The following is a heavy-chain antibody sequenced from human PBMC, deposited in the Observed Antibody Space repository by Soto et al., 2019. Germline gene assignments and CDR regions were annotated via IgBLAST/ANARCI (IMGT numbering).Heavy chain of an antibody. J-gene: IGHJ4*02. V-gene: IGHV1-8*01. D-gene: IGHD3-3*01. CDR1: GYTFSTYE. CDR3: ARGPRESGEWLLFDY. CDR2: MNPDNGNT. Sequence: ASVKVSCKATGYTFSTYEINWVRRAAGQGLEWMGRMNPDNGNTGYAQKFQDRVTMTRNTSISTAYMELSSLRSDDTAVYYCARGPRESGEWLLFDYWGQGALVTVSS.